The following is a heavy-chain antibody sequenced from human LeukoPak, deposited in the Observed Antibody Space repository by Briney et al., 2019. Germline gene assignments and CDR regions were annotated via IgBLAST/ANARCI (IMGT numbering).Heavy chain of an antibody. Sequence: GGSLRLSCAASGFTFSSYWMHWVRQAPGKGLVWVSGIDSDGSTTRYADSVKGRFTISRDNAKNTLYLQMSSLRAEDTAMYYCARDDLYYDTGDYYYASYFQHWGQGTLVTVSS. CDR1: GFTFSSYW. J-gene: IGHJ1*01. CDR3: ARDDLYYDTGDYYYASYFQH. V-gene: IGHV3-74*01. CDR2: IDSDGSTT. D-gene: IGHD3-22*01.